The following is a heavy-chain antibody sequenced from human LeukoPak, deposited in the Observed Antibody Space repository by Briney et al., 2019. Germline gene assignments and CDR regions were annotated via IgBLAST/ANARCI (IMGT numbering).Heavy chain of an antibody. CDR2: IIPIFGTA. J-gene: IGHJ6*03. Sequence: SVKVSCKASGGTFSSYAISWVRQAPGQGLEWMGGIIPIFGTANYAQKFQGRVTITADESTSTAYMELSSLRSEDTAVYYCARDRGCSSTSCTADYYYYYMDVWGKGTTVTVSS. CDR3: ARDRGCSSTSCTADYYYYYMDV. V-gene: IGHV1-69*01. D-gene: IGHD2-2*01. CDR1: GGTFSSYA.